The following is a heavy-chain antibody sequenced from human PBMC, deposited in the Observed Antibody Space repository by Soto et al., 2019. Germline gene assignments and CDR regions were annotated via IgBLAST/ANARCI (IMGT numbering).Heavy chain of an antibody. Sequence: SETLSLTCTVSGGSISRSDWWTWVRQPPGKGLQWIGEINHSGRTNYSPSLKSRVAISVDKSKNQFSLKLSSVTAADAAVYYCARDWDYYGMDVWGQGTTVT. CDR2: INHSGRT. D-gene: IGHD3-16*01. J-gene: IGHJ6*02. CDR3: ARDWDYYGMDV. CDR1: GGSISRSDW. V-gene: IGHV4-4*02.